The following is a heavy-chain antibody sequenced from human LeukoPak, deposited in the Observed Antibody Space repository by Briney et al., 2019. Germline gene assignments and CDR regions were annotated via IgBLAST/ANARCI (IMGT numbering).Heavy chain of an antibody. J-gene: IGHJ4*02. CDR2: ISRRGDSV. CDR1: GFSFRGYY. Sequence: GSLRLSCEASGFSFRGYYMNWLRQAPGKGLEWLSFISRRGDSVLYADSVKGRFTISRDNAKSTLYLEMDSLTVEDTAVYYCARDLFSQSYDSSGYFDYWGQGVLVTVSS. CDR3: ARDLFSQSYDSSGYFDY. V-gene: IGHV3-11*01. D-gene: IGHD3-22*01.